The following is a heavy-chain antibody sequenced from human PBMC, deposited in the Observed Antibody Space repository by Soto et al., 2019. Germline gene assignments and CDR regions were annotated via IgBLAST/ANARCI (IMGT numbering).Heavy chain of an antibody. CDR2: ISLAGDKT. Sequence: EVQVSESGGGLVQPGGSLRLSCAASGFRFSSFAMSWARQAPGKGLEWVSTISLAGDKTYYADSVKGRFTISRDTSKSTLYLQMNSLRVEDTAVYYCAKDLGSSPPGDFWGQGTLVTVSS. CDR3: AKDLGSSPPGDF. J-gene: IGHJ4*02. CDR1: GFRFSSFA. D-gene: IGHD6-6*01. V-gene: IGHV3-23*01.